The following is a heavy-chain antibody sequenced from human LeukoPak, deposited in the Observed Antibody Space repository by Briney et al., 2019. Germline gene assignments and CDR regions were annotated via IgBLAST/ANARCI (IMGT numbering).Heavy chain of an antibody. D-gene: IGHD4/OR15-4a*01. V-gene: IGHV1-18*01. CDR2: ISAYNGNT. Sequence: GASVKVSCKASGYTFTSYGISWVRQAPGQGLEWMGWISAYNGNTNYAQKFQGRVTITADESTSTAYMELSSLRSEDTAVYYCARGSWVLGSTPGGWFDPWGQGTLVTVSS. CDR1: GYTFTSYG. CDR3: ARGSWVLGSTPGGWFDP. J-gene: IGHJ5*02.